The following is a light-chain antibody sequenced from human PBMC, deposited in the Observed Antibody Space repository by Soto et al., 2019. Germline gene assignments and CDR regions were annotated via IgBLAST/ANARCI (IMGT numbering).Light chain of an antibody. CDR1: SSDVGAYNY. CDR3: SSYTSRIYYV. V-gene: IGLV2-14*01. J-gene: IGLJ1*01. Sequence: QSALTQPASVSGSPGQSITISCTGTSSDVGAYNYVSWYQQHPGKAPKLMIYEVSNRPSGVSNRFSGSKSGNTASLTISGLQAEDEDAYYCSSYTSRIYYVFGTGTKLTVL. CDR2: EVS.